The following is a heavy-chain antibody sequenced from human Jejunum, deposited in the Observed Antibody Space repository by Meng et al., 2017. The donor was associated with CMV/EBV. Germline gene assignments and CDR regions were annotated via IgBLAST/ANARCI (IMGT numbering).Heavy chain of an antibody. D-gene: IGHD3-3*01. CDR2: IHDTGST. CDR3: ARGSIFVSFDS. J-gene: IGHJ4*02. V-gene: IGHV4-30-4*08. Sequence: AQRQGSGPGLVKPSQTRSLTCSVSGGSIGSGYYYRSWIRQPPGKGLEWIGYIHDTGSTYYNPSLKSRVDISLGTSRNHFSLTLSSVTAEDTAVYFCARGSIFVSFDSWGQGTLVTVSS. CDR1: GGSIGSGYYY.